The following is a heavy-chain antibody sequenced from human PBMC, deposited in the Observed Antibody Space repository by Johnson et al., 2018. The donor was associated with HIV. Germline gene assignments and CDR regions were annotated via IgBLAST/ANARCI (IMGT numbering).Heavy chain of an antibody. CDR1: GFTFDDYG. V-gene: IGHV3-20*04. Sequence: VQLVESGGGVVRPGGSLRLSCAASGFTFDDYGMSWVRQAPGKGLEWVSGINWKGGSTGYEDSVKGRFTISRDNAKNSLYLKMNSLRAEDTALYYCAREGWYGDYVDAFDIWGQGAMVTVSS. J-gene: IGHJ3*02. CDR3: AREGWYGDYVDAFDI. CDR2: INWKGGST. D-gene: IGHD4-17*01.